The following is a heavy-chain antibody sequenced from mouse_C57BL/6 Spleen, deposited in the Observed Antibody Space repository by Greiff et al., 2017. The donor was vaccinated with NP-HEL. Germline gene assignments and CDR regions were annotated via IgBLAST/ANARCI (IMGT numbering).Heavy chain of an antibody. CDR2: IYLGNGYT. J-gene: IGHJ4*01. CDR1: GYTFTSYG. Sequence: VQLQQSGAELVRPGSSVKMSCKTSGYTFTSYGINWVKQRPGQGLEWIGYIYLGNGYTEYNEKFKGKATLTSDTSSSTAYMQLSSLTSEDSAIYFCARDYYGSSHYYAMDYWGQGTSVTVSS. D-gene: IGHD1-1*01. CDR3: ARDYYGSSHYYAMDY. V-gene: IGHV1-58*01.